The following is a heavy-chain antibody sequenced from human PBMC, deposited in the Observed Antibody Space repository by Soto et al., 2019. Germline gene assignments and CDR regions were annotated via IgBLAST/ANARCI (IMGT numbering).Heavy chain of an antibody. CDR1: GYTFTRYS. V-gene: IGHV1-18*04. CDR3: ARGDSTGSPTGLFDP. CDR2: ISSYNGDT. J-gene: IGHJ5*02. D-gene: IGHD6-19*01. Sequence: QVQLVQSGAEVKKPGASVQVSCKASGYTFTRYSINWVRQAPGQGLEWVGWISSYNGDTKYAQKFQGRVTLTTDTSTTTTYMDLRSLTSDDTAVYFCARGDSTGSPTGLFDPWGQGTLVTVSS.